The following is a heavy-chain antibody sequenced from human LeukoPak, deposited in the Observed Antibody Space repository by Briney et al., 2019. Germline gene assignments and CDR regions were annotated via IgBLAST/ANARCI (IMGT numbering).Heavy chain of an antibody. V-gene: IGHV1-18*01. CDR2: ISAYNGNT. J-gene: IGHJ6*02. CDR1: GYTFTSYG. D-gene: IGHD6-19*01. Sequence: GASVEVSCKASGYTFTSYGISWVRQAPGQGLEWMGWISAYNGNTNYAQKLQGRVTMTTDTSTSTAYMELRSLRSDDTAVYYCARVVLGGGWSYYYYYYGMDVWGQGTTVTVSS. CDR3: ARVVLGGGWSYYYYYYGMDV.